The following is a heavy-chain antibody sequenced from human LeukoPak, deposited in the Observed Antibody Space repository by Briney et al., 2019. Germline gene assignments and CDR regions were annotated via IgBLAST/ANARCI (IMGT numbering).Heavy chain of an antibody. CDR2: ISSSGSTI. CDR1: GFTFSSYE. D-gene: IGHD3-9*01. J-gene: IGHJ4*02. V-gene: IGHV3-48*03. CDR3: ARPYDILTGYYQY. Sequence: GGSLRLSCAASGFTFSSYEMNWVRQAPGKGLEWVSYISSSGSTIYYADSVKGRFTISRDNAKNSLYLRMNSLRAEDTAVYYCARPYDILTGYYQYWGQGTLVTVSS.